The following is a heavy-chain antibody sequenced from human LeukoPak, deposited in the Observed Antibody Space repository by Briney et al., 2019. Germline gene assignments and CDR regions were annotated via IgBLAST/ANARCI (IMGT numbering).Heavy chain of an antibody. CDR1: GFTVSDNY. D-gene: IGHD5-18*01. CDR2: IYSDGRT. CDR3: ARDPGYSYGYDY. V-gene: IGHV3-66*01. Sequence: GGSLRLSCAASGFTVSDNYMSWVRQAPGRGLDWVSIIYSDGRTFYADSVKGRFTISRDNSKNTVYLQMNSLRVEDTAVYYCARDPGYSYGYDYWGQGTLVTVSS. J-gene: IGHJ4*02.